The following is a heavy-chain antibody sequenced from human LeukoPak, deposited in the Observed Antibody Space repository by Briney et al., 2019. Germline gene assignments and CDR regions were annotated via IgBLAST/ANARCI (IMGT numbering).Heavy chain of an antibody. V-gene: IGHV3-23*01. D-gene: IGHD3-10*01. CDR3: AKDRRTDYAVGSPLGNWFDP. CDR1: GFRFSTYA. CDR2: IGGSGGSI. Sequence: PGGSLRLSCAASGFRFSTYAMTWVRPAPGKGLEWVSTIGGSGGSIYYADSVKGRFTITRANSKNTLYLQMNSLRAEDTATYYCAKDRRTDYAVGSPLGNWFDPWGQGTLVTVSS. J-gene: IGHJ5*02.